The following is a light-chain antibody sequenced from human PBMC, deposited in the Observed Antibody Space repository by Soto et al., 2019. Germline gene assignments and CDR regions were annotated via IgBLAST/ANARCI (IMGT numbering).Light chain of an antibody. J-gene: IGLJ2*01. V-gene: IGLV1-44*01. Sequence: QSVLTQPPSASGTPGQRVTISCSGSSSNIGSNTVNWYQQLPGTAPKLVIYSNNQRPSGVPDRFSCSKSGTSASLAISGRQSEDEADYYCVAWYDSLNGYVVFGGGTKLTVL. CDR1: SSNIGSNT. CDR2: SNN. CDR3: VAWYDSLNGYVV.